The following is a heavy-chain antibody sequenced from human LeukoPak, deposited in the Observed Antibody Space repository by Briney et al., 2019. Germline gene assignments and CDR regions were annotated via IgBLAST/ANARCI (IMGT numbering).Heavy chain of an antibody. V-gene: IGHV1-8*01. J-gene: IGHJ5*02. D-gene: IGHD2-15*01. Sequence: GASVKVSCKASGYTFTSYDINWVRQATGQGLEWMGWMNPNSGNTCYAQKFQGRVTMTRNTSISTAYMQLSSLRSEDTAVYYCARGGEYCSGGSCPNWFDPWGQGTLVTVSS. CDR1: GYTFTSYD. CDR2: MNPNSGNT. CDR3: ARGGEYCSGGSCPNWFDP.